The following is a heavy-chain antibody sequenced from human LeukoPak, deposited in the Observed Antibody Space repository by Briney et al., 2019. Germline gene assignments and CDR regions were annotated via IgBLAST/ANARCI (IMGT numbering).Heavy chain of an antibody. CDR3: AKDLDDSSGYADY. D-gene: IGHD3-22*01. V-gene: IGHV3-23*01. CDR1: GFTFSSYA. Sequence: GGSLKLSCAASGFTFSSYAMSWVRQAPGKGLEWVSAISGSGGSTYYADSVKGRFTISRDNSKNTLYLQMNSLRAEDTAVYYCAKDLDDSSGYADYWGQGTLVTVSS. CDR2: ISGSGGST. J-gene: IGHJ4*02.